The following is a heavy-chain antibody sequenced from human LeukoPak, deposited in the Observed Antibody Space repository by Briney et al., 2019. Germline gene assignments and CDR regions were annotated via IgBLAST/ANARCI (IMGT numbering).Heavy chain of an antibody. V-gene: IGHV4-39*07. CDR1: GASISSSSYY. CDR3: AREQATGYFDY. J-gene: IGHJ4*02. CDR2: IYYSGST. Sequence: SETLSLTCTVSGASISSSSYYWGWIRQPPGKGLEWIGSIYYSGSTYYNPSLKSRVTISVDTSKNQFFLKLSSVTAADTAVYYCAREQATGYFDYWGQGTLVTVSS.